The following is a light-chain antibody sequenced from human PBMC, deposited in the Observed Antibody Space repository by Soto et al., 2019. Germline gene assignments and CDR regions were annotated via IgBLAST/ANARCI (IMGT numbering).Light chain of an antibody. CDR1: SSNIGSNT. CDR2: SNN. V-gene: IGLV1-44*01. Sequence: QSVLTQPPAASGTPAQRVTISCSGSSSNIGSNTVNWYQQLPGTAPKLLIYSNNQRPSGVPDRFSGSKSGTSASLAISGLQSEDEADYYCAACDDSLNGYVFGTGTKVTV. CDR3: AACDDSLNGYV. J-gene: IGLJ1*01.